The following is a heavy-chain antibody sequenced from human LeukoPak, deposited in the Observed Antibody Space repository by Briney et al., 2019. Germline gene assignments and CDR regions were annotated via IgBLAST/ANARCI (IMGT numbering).Heavy chain of an antibody. CDR1: GGSISSYY. V-gene: IGHV4-59*01. Sequence: PSETLSLTCSVSGGSISSYYWSWIRQPPGKGLEWIGYIYYSGSTNYNPSLKGRVTISVDTSKNQFSLKLSSVTAADTAVYYCAKDRVALAGTSLDSWGQGTLVTVSS. D-gene: IGHD6-19*01. CDR2: IYYSGST. J-gene: IGHJ4*02. CDR3: AKDRVALAGTSLDS.